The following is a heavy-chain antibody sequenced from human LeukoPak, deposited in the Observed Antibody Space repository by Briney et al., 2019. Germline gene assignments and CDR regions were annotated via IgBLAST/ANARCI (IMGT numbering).Heavy chain of an antibody. V-gene: IGHV4-38-2*02. CDR2: IYHDGRI. CDR1: GYSITNGYY. J-gene: IGHJ4*02. CDR3: ARDTSPGITGTY. D-gene: IGHD1-20*01. Sequence: SETLSLTCTVSGYSITNGYYWGWIRQPPGKGLEWIGSIYHDGRIDYNPSLKSRVAISRDTSNDQFSLKLSSVTAADTAMYYCARDTSPGITGTYWGQGTLVTVSS.